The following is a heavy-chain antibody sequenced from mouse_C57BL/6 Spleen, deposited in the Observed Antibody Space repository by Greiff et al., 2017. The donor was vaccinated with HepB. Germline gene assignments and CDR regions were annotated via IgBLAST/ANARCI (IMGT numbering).Heavy chain of an antibody. J-gene: IGHJ2*01. Sequence: QVQLQQSGAELVKPGASVKISCKASGYAFSSDWMNWVKQRPGKGLEWIGQIYPGDGDTNYNGKFKGKATLTADKSSSTAYMQLSSLTSEDSAVYFCARGDTTLVAPFDYWGQGTTLTVSS. V-gene: IGHV1-80*01. CDR1: GYAFSSDW. CDR3: ARGDTTLVAPFDY. CDR2: IYPGDGDT. D-gene: IGHD1-1*01.